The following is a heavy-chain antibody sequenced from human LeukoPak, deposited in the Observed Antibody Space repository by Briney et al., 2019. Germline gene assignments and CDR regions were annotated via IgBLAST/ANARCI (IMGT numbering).Heavy chain of an antibody. CDR3: ASEKRGNWYSHAFDI. D-gene: IGHD2-15*01. Sequence: GASVKVSCKASGYTFTDFYMLWVRQAPGQGLEWLGWINPNSGGTDYAQKFQGRVTMTRDTSTSTAYMELSRLRSDDTAVYYCASEKRGNWYSHAFDIWGQGTMVTVSS. CDR2: INPNSGGT. V-gene: IGHV1-2*02. CDR1: GYTFTDFY. J-gene: IGHJ3*02.